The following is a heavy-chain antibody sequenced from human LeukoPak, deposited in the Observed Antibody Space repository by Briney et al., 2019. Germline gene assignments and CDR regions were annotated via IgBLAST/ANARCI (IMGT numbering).Heavy chain of an antibody. J-gene: IGHJ4*02. V-gene: IGHV3-23*01. Sequence: GGSLRLSCAASGFTFSSYAMSGVRQAPGKGLEWVSAISGSGGSTYYAGSVKGRFTISRDNSKNTLYLQMNSLRAEDTAVYYCANLGVEWAPPFDYWGQGTLVTVSS. CDR2: ISGSGGST. CDR3: ANLGVEWAPPFDY. D-gene: IGHD3-3*01. CDR1: GFTFSSYA.